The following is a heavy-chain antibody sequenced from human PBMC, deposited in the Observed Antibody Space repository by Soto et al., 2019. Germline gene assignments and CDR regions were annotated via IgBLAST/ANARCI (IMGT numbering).Heavy chain of an antibody. CDR3: AKGGYSGRRLECDY. CDR2: ISWNSGSL. D-gene: IGHD5-12*01. J-gene: IGHJ4*02. Sequence: PGGSLRLSCLASGFTFDDYGMHWVRHAPGKGLEWVAGISWNSGSLQHVGSVRGRFTISRDNANKAVYLQMNSLRPSDTAIYYCAKGGYSGRRLECDYWGQGVQVTAPQ. V-gene: IGHV3-9*01. CDR1: GFTFDDYG.